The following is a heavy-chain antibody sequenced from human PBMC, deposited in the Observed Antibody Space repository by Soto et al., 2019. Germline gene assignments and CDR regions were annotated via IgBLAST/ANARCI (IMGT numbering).Heavy chain of an antibody. CDR1: GSSKSCTSPA. CDR3: ARDRVERATIVRIYYYYYYGMDV. D-gene: IGHD1-26*01. CDR2: TYYKSKWYN. Sequence: TLSLTCVLAGSSKSCTSPACNWIRQSPSRGLEWPEMTYYKSKWYNDYAVSVNSRIAINPDTSKNQFSLQLNSVTPEDTAVYYCARDRVERATIVRIYYYYYYGMDVWGQGTTVTVSS. V-gene: IGHV6-1*01. J-gene: IGHJ6*02.